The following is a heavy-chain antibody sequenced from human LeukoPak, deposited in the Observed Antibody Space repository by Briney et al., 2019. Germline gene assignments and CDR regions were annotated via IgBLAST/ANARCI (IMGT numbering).Heavy chain of an antibody. CDR1: GFTFSSYA. D-gene: IGHD5-18*01. CDR3: ASNVDTAMVTLTVDY. J-gene: IGHJ4*02. V-gene: IGHV3-30-3*01. CDR2: ISYDGSNK. Sequence: GRSLRLSCAASGFTFSSYAMHWVRQAPGKGLEWVAVISYDGSNKYYADSVKGRFTISRDNSKNTLYLQMNSLRAEDTAVYYCASNVDTAMVTLTVDYWGQGTLVTVSS.